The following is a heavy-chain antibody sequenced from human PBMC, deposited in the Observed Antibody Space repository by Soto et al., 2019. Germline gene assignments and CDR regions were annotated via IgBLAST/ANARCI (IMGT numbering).Heavy chain of an antibody. Sequence: GGSLRLSCAASGFTFSSYAVSWVRQAPGKGLEWVSAISGSGGSTYYADSVKGRFTISRDNAKNTLYLQMNSLRAEDTAVYYCARVGYDYSNSYIYGGYYYYYMDVWGKGTTVTVSS. CDR1: GFTFSSYA. CDR2: ISGSGGST. J-gene: IGHJ6*03. CDR3: ARVGYDYSNSYIYGGYYYYYMDV. D-gene: IGHD4-4*01. V-gene: IGHV3-23*01.